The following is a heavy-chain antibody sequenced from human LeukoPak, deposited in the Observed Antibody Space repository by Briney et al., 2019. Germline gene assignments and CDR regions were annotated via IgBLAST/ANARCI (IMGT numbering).Heavy chain of an antibody. V-gene: IGHV4-39*07. CDR1: GGSISSSSYY. J-gene: IGHJ5*02. Sequence: SETLSPTCTVSGGSISSSSYYWAWIRQPPGRGLEWIGTIYYNGNTYYNPSLKSRVTISVDTSKNQFSLKLSSVTAADTAVYYCARVGINNWFDPWGQGTLVTVSA. D-gene: IGHD7-27*01. CDR3: ARVGINNWFDP. CDR2: IYYNGNT.